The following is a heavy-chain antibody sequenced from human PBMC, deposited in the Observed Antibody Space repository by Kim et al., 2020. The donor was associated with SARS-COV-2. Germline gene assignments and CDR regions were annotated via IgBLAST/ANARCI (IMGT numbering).Heavy chain of an antibody. CDR2: ISYDGSNK. D-gene: IGHD3-3*01. J-gene: IGHJ6*02. Sequence: GGSLRLSCAASGFTFSSYGMHWVRQAPGKGLEWVAVISYDGSNKYYADSVKGRFTISRDNSKNTLYLQMNSLRAEDTAVYYCANSLSRGYYTRYYYYGMDVWGQGTTVTVSS. V-gene: IGHV3-30*18. CDR1: GFTFSSYG. CDR3: ANSLSRGYYTRYYYYGMDV.